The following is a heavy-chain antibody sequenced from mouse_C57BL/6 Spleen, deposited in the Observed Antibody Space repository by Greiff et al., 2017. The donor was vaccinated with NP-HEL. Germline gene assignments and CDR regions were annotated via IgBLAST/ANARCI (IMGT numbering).Heavy chain of an antibody. D-gene: IGHD2-4*01. J-gene: IGHJ1*03. CDR2: ISNGGGST. CDR1: GFTFSDYY. Sequence: DVKLVESGGGLVQPGGSLKLSCAASGFTFSDYYMYWVRQTPEKRLEWVAYISNGGGSTYYQDTVKGRFTISRDNAKNTLYLQMSRLKSEDTAMYYCVRGYYDCDGYFDVWGTGATVTVSS. V-gene: IGHV5-12*01. CDR3: VRGYYDCDGYFDV.